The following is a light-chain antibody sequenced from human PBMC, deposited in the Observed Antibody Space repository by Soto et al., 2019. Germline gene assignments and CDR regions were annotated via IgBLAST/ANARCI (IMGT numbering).Light chain of an antibody. J-gene: IGKJ5*01. CDR3: MQALQVPIT. CDR2: FGS. Sequence: DIVMTQIPVSLPITPGGPASISCKSSQSLLHSHGYNYMDWYLQKPGQSPQLLIYFGSYRASGVPDRFSGSGSGTNFTLRISRVETDDFGIYYCMQALQVPITFGQGTRLEIK. CDR1: QSLLHSHGYNY. V-gene: IGKV2-28*01.